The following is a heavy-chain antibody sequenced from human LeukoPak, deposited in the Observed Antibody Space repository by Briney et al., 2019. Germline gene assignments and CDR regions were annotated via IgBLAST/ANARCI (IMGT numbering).Heavy chain of an antibody. J-gene: IGHJ4*02. CDR1: GFTFSDYY. D-gene: IGHD3-9*01. CDR2: IDSSGRAL. V-gene: IGHV3-11*01. CDR3: TRDPDKSSKVDY. Sequence: GGSLRLSCAASGFTFSDYYMSWIRQAPGKGLEWVSYIDSSGRALYYADSVKGRFTISRDNAKNSLFLQMNSLTAEDTAVYFCTRDPDKSSKVDYWGQGTLVTVSS.